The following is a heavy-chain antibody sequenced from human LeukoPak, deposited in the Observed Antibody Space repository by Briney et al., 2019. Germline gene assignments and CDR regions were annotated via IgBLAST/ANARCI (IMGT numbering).Heavy chain of an antibody. J-gene: IGHJ3*02. CDR2: IYYSGSP. CDR3: ARESNRVRAPGAFDI. Sequence: SETLSLTCTVSGGSISSYYWRWVRQPPGKGLEWDGYIYYSGSPNYNPSLKSRVTISVDTSKNQFSLKLSSVTAADTAVYYCARESNRVRAPGAFDIWGQGTMVTVSS. CDR1: GGSISSYY. D-gene: IGHD3-10*01. V-gene: IGHV4-59*01.